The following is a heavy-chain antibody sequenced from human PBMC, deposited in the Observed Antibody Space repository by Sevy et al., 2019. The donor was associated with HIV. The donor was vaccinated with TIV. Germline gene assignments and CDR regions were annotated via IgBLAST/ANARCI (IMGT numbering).Heavy chain of an antibody. J-gene: IGHJ6*02. D-gene: IGHD2-21*02. CDR1: GGSISSYY. V-gene: IGHV4-59*01. CDR3: ARRTDFYYYYGMDV. CDR2: IYYSGRT. Sequence: SETLSLTCTVSGGSISSYYWSWIRQPPGKGLEWIGYIYYSGRTNYNPSLKSRVTISVDTSKNQFSLKLSSVTAADTAVYYCARRTDFYYYYGMDVLGQGTSVTVSS.